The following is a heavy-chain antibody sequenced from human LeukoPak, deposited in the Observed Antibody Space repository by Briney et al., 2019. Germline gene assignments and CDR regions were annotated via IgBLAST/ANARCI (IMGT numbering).Heavy chain of an antibody. CDR3: ARSPSGSYYSKYYFDY. CDR2: ISYDGSNK. Sequence: PGGSLRLSCAASGFTFSSYAMHCVRQAPGKGLEWVAVISYDGSNKYYADSVKGRFTISRDNSKNTLYLQMNSLSAEDTAVYYCARSPSGSYYSKYYFDYWGQGTLVTVSS. V-gene: IGHV3-30-3*01. D-gene: IGHD1-26*01. J-gene: IGHJ4*02. CDR1: GFTFSSYA.